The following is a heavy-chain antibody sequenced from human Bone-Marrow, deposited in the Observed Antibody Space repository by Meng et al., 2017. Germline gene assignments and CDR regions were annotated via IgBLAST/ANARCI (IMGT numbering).Heavy chain of an antibody. J-gene: IGHJ1*01. CDR3: ARDSSGWYFYFQY. CDR1: GYTFTSYY. Sequence: ASVKVSCKASGYTFTSYYMHWVRQAPGQGLEWMGIINPSSGGTTYAQKFQGRVTMTRDSSTSTVYMELNSLRSEDTAVYYCARDSSGWYFYFQYWGQGTLVTVSS. V-gene: IGHV1-46*01. D-gene: IGHD6-19*01. CDR2: INPSSGGT.